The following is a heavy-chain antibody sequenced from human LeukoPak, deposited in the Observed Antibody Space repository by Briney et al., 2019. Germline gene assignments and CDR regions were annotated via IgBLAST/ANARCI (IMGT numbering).Heavy chain of an antibody. CDR1: GFTVSSNY. D-gene: IGHD1-7*01. Sequence: GGSLGLSCAASGFTVSSNYMSWVRQAPGKGLEWVSVIYSGGSTYYVDSVKGRFTISRDNSKNTLYLQMNSLRAEDTAVYYCARDRTTSRPHDAFDIWGQGTMVTVSS. J-gene: IGHJ3*02. V-gene: IGHV3-66*01. CDR2: IYSGGST. CDR3: ARDRTTSRPHDAFDI.